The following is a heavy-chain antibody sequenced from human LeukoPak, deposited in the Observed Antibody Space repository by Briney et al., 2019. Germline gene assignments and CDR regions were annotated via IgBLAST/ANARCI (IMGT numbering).Heavy chain of an antibody. V-gene: IGHV3-11*04. CDR2: ISSSSSTI. CDR1: GGSISSGDYY. CDR3: ARGVGYCTNGVCSLSVEYFQH. Sequence: LSLTCTVSGGSISSGDYYWSWVRQAPGKGLEWVSYISSSSSTIYYADSVKGRFTISRDNAKNSLYLQMNSLRAEDTAVYYCARGVGYCTNGVCSLSVEYFQHWGQGTLVTVSS. J-gene: IGHJ1*01. D-gene: IGHD2-8*01.